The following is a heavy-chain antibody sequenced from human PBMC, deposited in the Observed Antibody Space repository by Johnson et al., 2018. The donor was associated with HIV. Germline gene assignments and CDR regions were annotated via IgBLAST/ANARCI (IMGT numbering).Heavy chain of an antibody. Sequence: VQLVESGGGLVQPGGSLRLSCAASGFTFSSYDMHWVRQATGKGLEWVSSIGTAGDTYCPGSVKGRFTISRDNSKNTLYLQMGSLRADDMAVYYCARAGYSSGWYERAFDIWGQGTMVTVSS. CDR3: ARAGYSSGWYERAFDI. V-gene: IGHV3-13*01. CDR2: IGTAGDT. CDR1: GFTFSSYD. J-gene: IGHJ3*02. D-gene: IGHD6-19*01.